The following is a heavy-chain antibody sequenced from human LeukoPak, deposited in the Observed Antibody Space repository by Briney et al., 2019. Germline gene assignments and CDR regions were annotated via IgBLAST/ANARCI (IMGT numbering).Heavy chain of an antibody. CDR2: INQDGSDK. Sequence: GGSLRLSCAAPGLTFSIHWMNWVRQAPGKGLECVANINQDGSDKYYVDSVKGRFNISRDNTKNSLYLQMNSLRAEDTAVYYCVGGDYWGQGTLVTVSS. CDR3: VGGDY. J-gene: IGHJ4*02. CDR1: GLTFSIHW. V-gene: IGHV3-7*01.